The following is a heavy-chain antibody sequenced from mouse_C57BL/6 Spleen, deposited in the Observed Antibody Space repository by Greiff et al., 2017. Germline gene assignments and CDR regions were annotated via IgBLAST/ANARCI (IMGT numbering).Heavy chain of an antibody. Sequence: QVQLKESGAELVKPGASVKISCKASGYAFSSYWMNWVKQRPGKGLEWIGQIYPGDGDTNYNGKFKGKATLTADKSSSTAYMQLSSLTSEDSAVYFCARCTGTEYFDYWGQGTTLTVSS. D-gene: IGHD4-1*01. J-gene: IGHJ2*01. CDR3: ARCTGTEYFDY. V-gene: IGHV1-80*01. CDR2: IYPGDGDT. CDR1: GYAFSSYW.